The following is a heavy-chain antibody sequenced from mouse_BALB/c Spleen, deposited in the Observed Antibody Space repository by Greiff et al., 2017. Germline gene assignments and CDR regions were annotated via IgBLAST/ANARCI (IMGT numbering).Heavy chain of an antibody. Sequence: VQLQQSGTVLARPGASVKMSCKASGYSFTSYWMHWVNQRPGQGLEWIGAIYPGNSDTSYNQKFKGKDKLTAVTSASTAYMELSSLTNEDSAVYDCTRETTGGAGWYFDVWGAGTTVTVSS. CDR2: IYPGNSDT. CDR3: TRETTGGAGWYFDV. V-gene: IGHV1-5*01. J-gene: IGHJ1*01. CDR1: GYSFTSYW. D-gene: IGHD1-1*01.